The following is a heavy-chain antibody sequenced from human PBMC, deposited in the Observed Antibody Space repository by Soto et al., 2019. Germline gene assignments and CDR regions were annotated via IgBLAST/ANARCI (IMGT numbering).Heavy chain of an antibody. CDR1: GFTFSSYG. Sequence: QVQLVESGGGVVQPGRSLRLSCAASGFTFSSYGMHWVRQAPGKGLEWVAVIWYDGSNKYYADSVKGRFTISRDNSTNTLHLQMNSLRAEDTAVYYCARDRLAGYYYDTDAFDIWGQGTMVTVSS. J-gene: IGHJ3*02. V-gene: IGHV3-33*01. CDR2: IWYDGSNK. CDR3: ARDRLAGYYYDTDAFDI. D-gene: IGHD3-22*01.